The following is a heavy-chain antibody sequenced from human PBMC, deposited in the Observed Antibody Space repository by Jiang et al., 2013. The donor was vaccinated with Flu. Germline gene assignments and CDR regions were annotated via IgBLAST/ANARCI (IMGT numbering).Heavy chain of an antibody. CDR1: GFSISSGHH. V-gene: IGHV4-38-2*02. Sequence: PGLVKPSETLSLTCTVSGFSISSGHHWGWIRKSPGKGLEWIGSIYLTGTTFYNSSLKSRVTLSVETSKNQFSLRLTSVTAADTAVYYCARRIIRFGELSYFDHWGQGTEVTVSS. CDR3: ARRIIRFGELSYFDH. D-gene: IGHD3-16*02. J-gene: IGHJ4*02. CDR2: IYLTGTT.